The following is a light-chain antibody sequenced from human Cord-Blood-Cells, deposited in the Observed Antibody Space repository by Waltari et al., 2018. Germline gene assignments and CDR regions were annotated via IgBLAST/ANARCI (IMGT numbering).Light chain of an antibody. CDR2: QDS. CDR1: KLGENH. CDR3: QAWDSSTGV. J-gene: IGLJ2*01. V-gene: IGLV3-1*01. Sequence: SYELTQPPSVSVSPGQTASITCSGDKLGENHACWYQQKPGQSPVLVIYQDSKRPSGIPDRFSGSNSGNTATLTISGTQAMDEADYYCQAWDSSTGVFGGGTKLTVL.